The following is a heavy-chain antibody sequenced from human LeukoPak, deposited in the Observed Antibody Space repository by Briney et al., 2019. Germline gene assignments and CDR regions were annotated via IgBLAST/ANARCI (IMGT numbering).Heavy chain of an antibody. CDR3: AREAAAGAPPRYYYYGMDV. CDR2: IWYDGSNK. D-gene: IGHD6-13*01. V-gene: IGHV3-33*01. J-gene: IGHJ6*02. CDR1: GFTFSSYG. Sequence: GGSLRLSCAASGFTFSSYGMHWVRQAPGKGLEWVAVIWYDGSNKYYADSVKGRFTISRDNSKNTLYLQMNSLRAEDTAVYYCAREAAAGAPPRYYYYGMDVWGQGTTVTVSS.